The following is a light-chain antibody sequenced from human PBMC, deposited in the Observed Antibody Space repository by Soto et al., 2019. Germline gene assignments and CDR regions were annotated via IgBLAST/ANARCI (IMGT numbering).Light chain of an antibody. J-gene: IGLJ3*02. CDR1: SSDVGAYNL. V-gene: IGLV2-23*01. Sequence: QSVLTQPTSVSGSPGQSITVSCTGTSSDVGAYNLVSWYQQYPGKAPRLIIYEGTKRPSGISHRFSGSKSDNTASLTISGLRAEDEAHYHCCSYAGSRTFVFGGGTKVTVL. CDR2: EGT. CDR3: CSYAGSRTFV.